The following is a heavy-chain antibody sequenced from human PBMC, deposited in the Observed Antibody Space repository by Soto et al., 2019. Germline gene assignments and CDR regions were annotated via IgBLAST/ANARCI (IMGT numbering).Heavy chain of an antibody. J-gene: IGHJ4*02. CDR3: ARGGAVATTAHFDH. Sequence: QVHLQESGPGLVRTSEALSLTCTVSGDSINNYYWSWMRLPAGKGLAWIGRIYSNGNTYYNPSLKSRVSMSVDTSKNQFSLILTTVTAADTAVYYWARGGAVATTAHFDHWGQGTLVTVSS. CDR2: IYSNGNT. D-gene: IGHD5-12*01. CDR1: GDSINNYY. V-gene: IGHV4-4*07.